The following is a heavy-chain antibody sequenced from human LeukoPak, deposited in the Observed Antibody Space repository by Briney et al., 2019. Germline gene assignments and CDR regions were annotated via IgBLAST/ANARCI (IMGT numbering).Heavy chain of an antibody. CDR2: FIPILGIA. CDR1: GGTFSSYA. V-gene: IGHV1-69*04. D-gene: IGHD6-13*01. Sequence: GSSVKVSCTASGGTFSSYAISWVRQAPGQGLEWMGRFIPILGIANYAQKFQGRVTITADKSTSTAYMELSSLRAEDTAVYYCARDGLPYSSSWTNWFDPWGQGTLVTVSS. J-gene: IGHJ5*02. CDR3: ARDGLPYSSSWTNWFDP.